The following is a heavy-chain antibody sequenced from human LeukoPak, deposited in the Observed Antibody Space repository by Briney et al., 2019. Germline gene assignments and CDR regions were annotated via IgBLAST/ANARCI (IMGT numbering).Heavy chain of an antibody. CDR2: IYYTGAT. CDR3: AKYGNSGWVIDN. CDR1: GGSIGTNY. Sequence: SETLSLTCTVSGGSIGTNYWTWIRQPPGQGLKYIGYIYYTGATNYNPSLKSRVTISVDTSKNQFSLKLTSVTAADTAVYFCAKYGNSGWVIDNWGQGTLVTVSS. J-gene: IGHJ4*02. V-gene: IGHV4-59*08. D-gene: IGHD6-19*01.